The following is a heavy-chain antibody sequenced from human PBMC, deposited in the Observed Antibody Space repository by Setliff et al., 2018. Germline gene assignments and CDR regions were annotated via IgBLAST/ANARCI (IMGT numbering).Heavy chain of an antibody. CDR3: ARVGSSSWLHPDVYYYYGMDV. CDR1: GYTFTSYG. J-gene: IGHJ6*02. D-gene: IGHD6-13*01. Sequence: ASVKVSCKASGYTFTSYGISWVRQAPGQGLEWMGWISAYNGNTNYAQKLQGRVTMTTDTSTSTAYMELRGLRSDDTAVYYCARVGSSSWLHPDVYYYYGMDVWGQGTTVTVSS. V-gene: IGHV1-18*01. CDR2: ISAYNGNT.